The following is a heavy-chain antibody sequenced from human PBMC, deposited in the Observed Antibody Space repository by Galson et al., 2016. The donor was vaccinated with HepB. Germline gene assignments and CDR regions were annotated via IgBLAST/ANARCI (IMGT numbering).Heavy chain of an antibody. Sequence: SLRLSCAASGFIFNNAWMTWVRQAPGKGLEWVGHIKGKTDGGTTDYAAPVKGRFTISREDSKSTLYLQMNSLKTENTAVYYCATWGGVRYYSGVGYFPALFAHCGQGSLVTVSS. CDR1: GFIFNNAW. J-gene: IGHJ4*02. D-gene: IGHD4-23*01. CDR3: ATWGGVRYYSGVGYFPALFAH. V-gene: IGHV3-15*01. CDR2: IKGKTDGGTT.